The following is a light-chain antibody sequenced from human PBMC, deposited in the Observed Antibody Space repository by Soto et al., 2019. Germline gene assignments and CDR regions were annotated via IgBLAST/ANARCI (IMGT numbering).Light chain of an antibody. CDR1: QSISRW. CDR3: QQYNHWPRT. CDR2: GAS. J-gene: IGKJ1*01. Sequence: GDRVIITCRASQSISRWLAWYQQKPGEAPKLLIYGASNRATGIPDRFSGSGSGTEFTLTISSLQSEDSGVYYCQQYNHWPRTFGQGTKVDIK. V-gene: IGKV3D-15*01.